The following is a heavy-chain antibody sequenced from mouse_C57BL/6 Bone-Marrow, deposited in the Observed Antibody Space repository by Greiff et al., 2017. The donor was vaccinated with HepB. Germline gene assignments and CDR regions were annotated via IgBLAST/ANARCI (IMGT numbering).Heavy chain of an antibody. CDR2: ISNGGGST. CDR3: ARATGGYFDY. CDR1: GFTFSDYY. Sequence: EVQGVESGGGLVQPGGSLKLSCAASGFTFSDYYMYWVRQTPEKRLEWVAYISNGGGSTYYPDTVKGRFTISRDNAKNTLYLQMSRLKSEDTAMYYCARATGGYFDYWGQGTTLTVSS. J-gene: IGHJ2*01. D-gene: IGHD1-2*01. V-gene: IGHV5-12*01.